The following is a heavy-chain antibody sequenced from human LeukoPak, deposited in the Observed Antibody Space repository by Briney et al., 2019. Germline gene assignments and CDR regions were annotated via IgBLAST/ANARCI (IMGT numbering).Heavy chain of an antibody. CDR3: ARARRVQVIPVEESAEYFEH. CDR2: ISPYNGNT. J-gene: IGHJ1*01. Sequence: ASVKVSCKTSGYPFTSFGVSWVRQAPGQGLEWMGWISPYNGNTNFAQRFQGRLTLTTDTSTSTVYMELRSLRSDDTAVYFCARARRVQVIPVEESAEYFEHWGQGTLVTVSS. V-gene: IGHV1-18*01. D-gene: IGHD2-2*01. CDR1: GYPFTSFG.